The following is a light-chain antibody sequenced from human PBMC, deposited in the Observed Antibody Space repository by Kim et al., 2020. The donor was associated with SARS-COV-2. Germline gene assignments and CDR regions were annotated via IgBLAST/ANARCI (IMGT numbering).Light chain of an antibody. Sequence: PPLGDRVSITCRASQDIRNDLGWYQQNPGRAPQRLIYGASSLQSGVPSRFRGSGSGTEFTLTISSVQPEDFATYFCLQHSTYPSTFGQGTRLEIK. CDR1: QDIRND. J-gene: IGKJ5*01. CDR2: GAS. CDR3: LQHSTYPST. V-gene: IGKV1-17*01.